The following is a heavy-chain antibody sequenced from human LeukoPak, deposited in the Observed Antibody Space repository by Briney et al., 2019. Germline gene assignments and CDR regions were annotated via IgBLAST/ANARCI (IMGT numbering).Heavy chain of an antibody. CDR2: IIPILGIA. CDR3: ARDLSVAEVATHGPDAFDI. Sequence: SVKVSCKASGGTFSSYAVSWVRQAPGQGLEWMGRIIPILGIANYAQKFQGRVTITADKSTSTAYMELSSLRSEDTAVYYCARDLSVAEVATHGPDAFDIWGQGTMVTVSS. D-gene: IGHD2-15*01. V-gene: IGHV1-69*04. J-gene: IGHJ3*02. CDR1: GGTFSSYA.